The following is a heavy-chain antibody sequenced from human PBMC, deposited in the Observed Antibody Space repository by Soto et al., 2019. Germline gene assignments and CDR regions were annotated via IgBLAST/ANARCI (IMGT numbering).Heavy chain of an antibody. CDR2: FDPEDGET. Sequence: ASVKVSCKVSGYTLTELSMHWVRQAPGKGLEWMGGFDPEDGETIYAQKFQGRVTMTEDTSTDTAYMELSSLRSEDTAVYYCATDQYCSGGSCYSSPLDYWGQGTLVTVSS. V-gene: IGHV1-24*01. D-gene: IGHD2-15*01. CDR3: ATDQYCSGGSCYSSPLDY. CDR1: GYTLTELS. J-gene: IGHJ4*02.